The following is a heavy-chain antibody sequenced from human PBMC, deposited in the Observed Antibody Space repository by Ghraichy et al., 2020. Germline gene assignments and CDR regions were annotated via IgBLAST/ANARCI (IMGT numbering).Heavy chain of an antibody. CDR1: GFTFSNHW. V-gene: IGHV3-7*03. J-gene: IGHJ4*02. CDR2: IKYDGSEI. CDR3: AKLGLYTSDWTPGYFDF. D-gene: IGHD6-19*01. Sequence: GGSLRLSCAASGFTFSNHWMGWVRLPPGKGLEWVVNIKYDGSEIYYVDSVKGRFAISRDNARKSVFLQMNSLKAEDTAVYYCAKLGLYTSDWTPGYFDFWGQGTLVIVPS.